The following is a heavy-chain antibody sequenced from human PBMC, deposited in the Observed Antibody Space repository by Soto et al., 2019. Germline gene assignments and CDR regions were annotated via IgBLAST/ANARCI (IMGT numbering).Heavy chain of an antibody. Sequence: PSETLSLTCTVSGGSISSGGYYWSRIRQHPGKGLEWIGYIYYSGSTYYNPSLKSRVTISVDTSKNQFSLKLSSVTAADTAVYYCAGAYYYGSGSYPSPYYYYGMDVWGQGTTVTVSS. CDR1: GGSISSGGYY. D-gene: IGHD3-10*01. V-gene: IGHV4-31*03. J-gene: IGHJ6*02. CDR3: AGAYYYGSGSYPSPYYYYGMDV. CDR2: IYYSGST.